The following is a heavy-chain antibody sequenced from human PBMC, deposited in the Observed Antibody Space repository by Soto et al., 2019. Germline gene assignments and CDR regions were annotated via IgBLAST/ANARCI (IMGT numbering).Heavy chain of an antibody. Sequence: TGGSLRLSCAASGFTFSSYSMNWVRQAPGKGLEWVSSTSSSSSYIYYADSVKGRFTISRDNAKNSLYLQMNSLRAEDTAVYYCARDTVAGTMWFDPWGQGTLVTVSS. CDR2: TSSSSSYI. J-gene: IGHJ5*02. CDR1: GFTFSSYS. V-gene: IGHV3-21*01. D-gene: IGHD6-19*01. CDR3: ARDTVAGTMWFDP.